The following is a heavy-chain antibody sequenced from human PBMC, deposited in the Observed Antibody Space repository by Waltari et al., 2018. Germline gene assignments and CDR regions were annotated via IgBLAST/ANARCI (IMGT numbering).Heavy chain of an antibody. J-gene: IGHJ4*02. CDR2: INTGNGNT. CDR1: GYTFTSYA. Sequence: QVQLVQSGAEVKKPGASVKVSCKASGYTFTSYAMHWVRQAPGQRLEWMGWINTGNGNTKYSQKFQGRVTITRDTSASTAYMELSSLRSEDTAVYYCARDGSVFWSGYYGRWGQGTLVTVSS. D-gene: IGHD3-3*01. V-gene: IGHV1-3*04. CDR3: ARDGSVFWSGYYGR.